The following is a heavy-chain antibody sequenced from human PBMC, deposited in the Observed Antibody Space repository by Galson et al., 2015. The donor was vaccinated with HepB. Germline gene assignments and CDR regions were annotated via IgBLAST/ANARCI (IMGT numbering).Heavy chain of an antibody. CDR1: GFTFSSYS. J-gene: IGHJ6*02. V-gene: IGHV3-21*01. CDR2: ISSSSSYI. CDR3: ARVGADSGYDPWGGYYYYGMDV. Sequence: SLRLSCAASGFTFSSYSMNWVRQAPGKGLEWVSSISSSSSYIYYADSVKGRFTISRDNAKNSLYLQMNSLRAEDTAVYYCARVGADSGYDPWGGYYYYGMDVWGQGTTVTVSS. D-gene: IGHD5-12*01.